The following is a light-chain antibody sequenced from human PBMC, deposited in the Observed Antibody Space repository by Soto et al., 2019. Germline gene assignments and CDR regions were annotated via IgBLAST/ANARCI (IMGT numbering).Light chain of an antibody. Sequence: DFVMTQSPDSLAVSLGERATINCKSSQNVLYNFNSKNYLAWYQQKPGQPPKLLFYWASTRESGVPDRFSASGSGTDFTLTISSLQADDVAVYYCQQYYSPPHTFGQGTKLEIK. CDR3: QQYYSPPHT. CDR2: WAS. V-gene: IGKV4-1*01. J-gene: IGKJ2*01. CDR1: QNVLYNFNSKNY.